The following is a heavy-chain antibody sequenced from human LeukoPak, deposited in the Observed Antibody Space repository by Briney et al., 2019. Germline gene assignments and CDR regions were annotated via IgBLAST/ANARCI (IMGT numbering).Heavy chain of an antibody. Sequence: SVKVSCKASGGTFSSYAISWVRQAPGQGLEWMGGIIPIFGTANYAQKFQGRVTITADKSTSTAYMELSSLRSEDTAVYYCARPRRIAVAGGLDYWGQGTLVTVSS. CDR2: IIPIFGTA. J-gene: IGHJ4*02. V-gene: IGHV1-69*06. CDR1: GGTFSSYA. D-gene: IGHD6-19*01. CDR3: ARPRRIAVAGGLDY.